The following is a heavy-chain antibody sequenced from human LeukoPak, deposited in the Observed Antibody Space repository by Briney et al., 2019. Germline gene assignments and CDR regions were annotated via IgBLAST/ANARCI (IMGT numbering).Heavy chain of an antibody. CDR2: IIGSGGRT. CDR3: AKDLVAVVVAGFPFHH. CDR1: GFTFSSYA. V-gene: IGHV3-23*01. Sequence: TGGSLRLSCAASGFTFSSYAMSWVRQAPGKGLEWVSSIIGSGGRTYDADSVQGRFTTSRDNSKNTLYLQMNSLRADDTAVYYCAKDLVAVVVAGFPFHHWGQGILVTVSS. J-gene: IGHJ4*02. D-gene: IGHD6-19*01.